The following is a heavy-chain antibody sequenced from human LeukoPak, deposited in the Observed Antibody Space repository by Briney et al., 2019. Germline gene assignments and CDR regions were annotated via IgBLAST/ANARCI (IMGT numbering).Heavy chain of an antibody. V-gene: IGHV3-30*02. CDR2: IRYDGSNK. D-gene: IGHD3-3*01. CDR3: ARDYDFWSGYYSPTRGYFGY. J-gene: IGHJ4*02. CDR1: GFTFSSYG. Sequence: GGSLRLSCAASGFTFSSYGMHWVRQAPGKGLEWVSFIRYDGSNKYYADSVKGRFTISRDNSKNTLYLQMDSLRAEDTAVYYCARDYDFWSGYYSPTRGYFGYWGQGTLVTVSS.